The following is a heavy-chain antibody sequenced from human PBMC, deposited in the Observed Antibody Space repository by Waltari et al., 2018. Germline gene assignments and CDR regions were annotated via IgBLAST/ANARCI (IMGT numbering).Heavy chain of an antibody. D-gene: IGHD2-2*01. CDR1: GYTFTSYG. Sequence: QVQLVQSGAEVKKPGASVKVSCKASGYTFTSYGISWVRQAPGQGLEWMGWIIPIFGTANYAQKFQGRVTITTDESTSTAYMELSSLRSEDTAVYYCARAVVPAASHMDVWGKGTTVTVSS. J-gene: IGHJ6*03. V-gene: IGHV1-69*05. CDR2: IIPIFGTA. CDR3: ARAVVPAASHMDV.